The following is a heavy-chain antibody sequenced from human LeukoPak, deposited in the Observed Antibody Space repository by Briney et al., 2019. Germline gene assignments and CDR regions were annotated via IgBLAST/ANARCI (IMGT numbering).Heavy chain of an antibody. V-gene: IGHV1-2*06. J-gene: IGHJ5*02. D-gene: IGHD3-3*01. CDR3: ARTAVRITIFGVVPNWFDP. Sequence: ASVKVSCKASGYTFTGYYMHLVRQAPGQGLEWMGRINPNSGGTNYAQKFQGRVTMARDTSISTAYMELSRLRSDDTAVYYCARTAVRITIFGVVPNWFDPWGQGTLVTVSS. CDR1: GYTFTGYY. CDR2: INPNSGGT.